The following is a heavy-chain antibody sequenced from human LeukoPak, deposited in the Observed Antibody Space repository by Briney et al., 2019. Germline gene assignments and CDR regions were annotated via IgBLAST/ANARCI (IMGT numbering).Heavy chain of an antibody. CDR3: ARGFLGYDSSDYAFSYY. CDR2: MNPNNGNT. Sequence: ASVKVSCKASGYTFTSYDINWVRQATGQGLEWMGWMNPNNGNTGYAQRFQGRVTLTRDTSINTAYMELSSLRPEDTAVYYCARGFLGYDSSDYAFSYYWGQGTLVTVSS. J-gene: IGHJ4*02. V-gene: IGHV1-8*01. D-gene: IGHD3-22*01. CDR1: GYTFTSYD.